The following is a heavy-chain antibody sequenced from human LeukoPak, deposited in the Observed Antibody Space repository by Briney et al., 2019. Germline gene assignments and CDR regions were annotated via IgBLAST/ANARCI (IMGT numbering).Heavy chain of an antibody. CDR2: IYYSGST. CDR1: GGSISSSSYY. D-gene: IGHD4-17*01. J-gene: IGHJ4*02. Sequence: SETLSLTCTVSGGSISSSSYYWGWIRQPPGKGLEWIGSIYYSGSTYYNPSLKSRVTISVDTSKNQFSLKLSSVTAADTAVYYCARHVRPDYAIDSWGQGTLVTVSS. CDR3: ARHVRPDYAIDS. V-gene: IGHV4-39*01.